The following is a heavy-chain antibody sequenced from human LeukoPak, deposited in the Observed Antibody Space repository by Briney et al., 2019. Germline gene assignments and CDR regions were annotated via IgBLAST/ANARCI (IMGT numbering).Heavy chain of an antibody. J-gene: IGHJ4*02. CDR1: GASINSNSYY. CDR2: VYYSGRT. D-gene: IGHD6-6*01. Sequence: SETLSLTCTVSGASINSNSYYWGWIRQPPGKGLEWIGSVYYSGRTYYSPSLQSRVTMSVDTSKNQFSLRLSSVTAADTAVYYCARQTLKYSISWYLDYWGQGALVTVSS. V-gene: IGHV4-39*01. CDR3: ARQTLKYSISWYLDY.